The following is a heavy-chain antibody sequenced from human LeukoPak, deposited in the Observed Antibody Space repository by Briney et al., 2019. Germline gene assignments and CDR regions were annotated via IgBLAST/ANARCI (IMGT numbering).Heavy chain of an antibody. V-gene: IGHV4-34*01. CDR2: INHSGST. D-gene: IGHD6-19*01. J-gene: IGHJ4*02. Sequence: PSETLSLTCAVYGGSFSGYYWSWIRQPPGKGLEWIGEINHSGSTNYNPSLKSRVTISVDTSKNQFSLKLSSVTAADTAVYYCASGYSSGWSLEYWGQGTLVTVSS. CDR3: ASGYSSGWSLEY. CDR1: GGSFSGYY.